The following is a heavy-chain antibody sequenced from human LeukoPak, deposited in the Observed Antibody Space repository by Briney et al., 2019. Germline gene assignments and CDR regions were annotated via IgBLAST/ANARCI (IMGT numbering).Heavy chain of an antibody. V-gene: IGHV3-74*01. CDR2: IKNDGRTT. D-gene: IGHD2-21*02. Sequence: GGSLRLSCAASGMTFSHRWMHWVRQAPGKGLVWVSLIKNDGRTTIYADSVKGRFTISRDNSKNTLSLQMDSLRDEDTAMYYCARWGDGKRFDYWGQGTPVTVSS. J-gene: IGHJ4*02. CDR3: ARWGDGKRFDY. CDR1: GMTFSHRW.